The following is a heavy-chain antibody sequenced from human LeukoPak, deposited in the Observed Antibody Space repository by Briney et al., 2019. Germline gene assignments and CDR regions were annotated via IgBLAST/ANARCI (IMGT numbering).Heavy chain of an antibody. CDR1: GFTFSSHW. J-gene: IGHJ4*02. V-gene: IGHV3-7*01. D-gene: IGHD6-6*01. Sequence: GGSLSLSCAPSGFTFSSHWMSWVRQAPGEGREWVANIKQDGSEKYYVDSVKGRFTISRDNAKNSLYLQMNSLRAEDTAVYYCARTRSSGGLYYFDYWGQGTLVTVSS. CDR3: ARTRSSGGLYYFDY. CDR2: IKQDGSEK.